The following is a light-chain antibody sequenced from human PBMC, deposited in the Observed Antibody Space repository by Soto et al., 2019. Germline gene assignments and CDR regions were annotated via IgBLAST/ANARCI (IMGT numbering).Light chain of an antibody. CDR2: EVS. V-gene: IGLV2-14*01. CDR1: SSDVGGYNY. J-gene: IGLJ1*01. Sequence: QSVLTQPASVSGSPGQSIAISCTGTSSDVGGYNYVSWYQQHPDKAPKLIIHEVSNRPSGVSDRFSGSKSGNTASLSISGLQADDEADYYRTSHTTYNTRVFGSGTKVTVL. CDR3: TSHTTYNTRV.